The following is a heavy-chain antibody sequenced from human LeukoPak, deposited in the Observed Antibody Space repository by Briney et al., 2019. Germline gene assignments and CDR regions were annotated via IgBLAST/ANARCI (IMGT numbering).Heavy chain of an antibody. D-gene: IGHD3-10*01. J-gene: IGHJ4*02. Sequence: GRSLRLSCAASGFTFSTYAMHWVRQAPGKGLEWVAVISYDGSNKYYADSVKGRFTISRDNSNNTLYLQMISLRAEDTAVYFCARDPKGFAQFPFDYWGQGTLVTVSS. CDR3: ARDPKGFAQFPFDY. CDR2: ISYDGSNK. CDR1: GFTFSTYA. V-gene: IGHV3-30-3*01.